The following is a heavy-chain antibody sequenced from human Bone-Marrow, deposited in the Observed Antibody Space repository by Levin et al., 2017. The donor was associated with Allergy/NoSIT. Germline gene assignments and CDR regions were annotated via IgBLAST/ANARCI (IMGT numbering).Heavy chain of an antibody. D-gene: IGHD5-18*01. V-gene: IGHV3-13*01. Sequence: GGSLRLSCAASGFTFRTHDMHWVRQGTGKGLEWVSTIGTAGDTYCPDSVRGRFTISRENAKNSLYLQMNGLSAGDTAVYYCARYNYEYNALDIWGQGTMVTVSS. CDR3: ARYNYEYNALDI. J-gene: IGHJ3*02. CDR2: IGTAGDT. CDR1: GFTFRTHD.